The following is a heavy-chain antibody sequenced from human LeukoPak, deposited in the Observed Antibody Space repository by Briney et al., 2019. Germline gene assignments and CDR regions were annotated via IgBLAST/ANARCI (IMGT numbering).Heavy chain of an antibody. V-gene: IGHV4-59*12. J-gene: IGHJ4*02. Sequence: SETLSLTCTVSGGSISSYYWSWIRQPPGKGLEWIGYIYYSGGTNYNPSLKSRVTISVDTSKNQFSLKLSSVTAADTAVYYCAILGYSSGWYVTAGFDYWGQGTLVTVSS. CDR2: IYYSGGT. D-gene: IGHD6-19*01. CDR3: AILGYSSGWYVTAGFDY. CDR1: GGSISSYY.